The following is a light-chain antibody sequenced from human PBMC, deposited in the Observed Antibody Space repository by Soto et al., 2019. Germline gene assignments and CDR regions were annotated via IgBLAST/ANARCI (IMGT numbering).Light chain of an antibody. CDR3: QQYHIYSWT. CDR2: RAS. CDR1: QSISDW. J-gene: IGKJ1*01. V-gene: IGKV1-5*03. Sequence: DIQMTQSPSTLSASVGDRVIITCRASQSISDWLAWYQQKPGEAPRLLIYRASTLQGGVSSRFRGSGSGTEFTLTISDLQPDDFATYYCQQYHIYSWTFGQGTTVGIK.